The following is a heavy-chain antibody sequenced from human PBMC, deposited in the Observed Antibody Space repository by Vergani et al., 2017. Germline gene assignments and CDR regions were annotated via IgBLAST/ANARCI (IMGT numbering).Heavy chain of an antibody. V-gene: IGHV3-33*01. CDR1: GFTFSSYG. CDR2: IWYDGSNK. D-gene: IGHD2-15*01. J-gene: IGHJ4*02. Sequence: QVQLVESGGGVVQPGRSLRLSCAASGFTFSSYGMHWVRQAPGKGLEWVAVIWYDGSNKYYADSVKGRFTISRDNSKNTLYLQMNSLRAEDTAVYYCARVNKGSVVVAASTFDYWGQGTLVTVSS. CDR3: ARVNKGSVVVAASTFDY.